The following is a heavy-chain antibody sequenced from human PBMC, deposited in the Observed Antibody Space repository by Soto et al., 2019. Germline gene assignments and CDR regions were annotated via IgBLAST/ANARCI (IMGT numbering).Heavy chain of an antibody. CDR2: ISHSGST. CDR3: ARKKGDY. J-gene: IGHJ4*02. Sequence: PSETLSLTCAVYGGSFSGYYWSWIRQPPGKGLEWIGEISHSGSTNYSPSLKSRVTISVDTSKNQFSLKLSSVTAADTAVYYCARKKGDYWGQGTLVTVSS. CDR1: GGSFSGYY. V-gene: IGHV4-34*01.